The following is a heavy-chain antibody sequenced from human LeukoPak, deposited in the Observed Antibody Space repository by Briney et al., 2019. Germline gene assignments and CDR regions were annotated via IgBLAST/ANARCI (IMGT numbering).Heavy chain of an antibody. D-gene: IGHD3-22*01. CDR1: GGIFSRFT. V-gene: IGHV1-69*13. CDR2: ITPIFGTA. Sequence: SVKVSCKASGGIFSRFTISWVRQAPGQGFEWMGGITPIFGTANFAQKFQGRVSITADESTSTAFMELSSLRSEDTAVYYCAREWGLEGRGYYYAYWGQGALVTVSS. CDR3: AREWGLEGRGYYYAY. J-gene: IGHJ4*02.